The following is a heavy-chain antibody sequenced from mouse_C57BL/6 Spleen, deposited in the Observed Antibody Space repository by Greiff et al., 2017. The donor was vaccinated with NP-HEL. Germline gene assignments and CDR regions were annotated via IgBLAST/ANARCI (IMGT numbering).Heavy chain of an antibody. CDR3: TREALYDYDKAWFAY. CDR1: GFTFSSYA. V-gene: IGHV5-9-1*02. Sequence: EVKLMESGEGLVKPGGSLKLSCAASGFTFSSYAMSWVRQTPEKRLEWVAYISSGGDYIYYADTVKGRFTISRDNARNTLYLQMSSLKSEDTAMYYCTREALYDYDKAWFAYWGQGTLVTVSA. J-gene: IGHJ3*01. D-gene: IGHD2-4*01. CDR2: ISSGGDYI.